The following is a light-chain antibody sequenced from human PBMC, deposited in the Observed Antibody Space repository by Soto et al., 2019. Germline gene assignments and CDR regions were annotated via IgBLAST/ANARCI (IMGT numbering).Light chain of an antibody. J-gene: IGKJ1*01. Sequence: EIVLTQSPATLSLSPGERATLSCRASQSVSSKFAWYQHKHAQAPRLLIYDASNRATAIPHRCSASGSVTDFTLSISRLEPEEFAVYYFARQVWPWTVGQGTKVDIK. CDR2: DAS. CDR1: QSVSSK. CDR3: ARQVWPWT. V-gene: IGKV3-11*01.